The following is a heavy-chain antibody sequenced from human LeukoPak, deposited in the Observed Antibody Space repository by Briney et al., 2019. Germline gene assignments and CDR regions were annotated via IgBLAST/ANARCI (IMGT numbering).Heavy chain of an antibody. CDR1: GFTVSSNY. J-gene: IGHJ4*02. D-gene: IGHD2-2*01. CDR3: ASPLAPYCSSTSCFIFDY. V-gene: IGHV3-66*01. CDR2: IYSGGT. Sequence: GGFLRLSCAASGFTVSSNYMSWVRQAPGKGLEWVSVIYSGGTYYADSVKGRFTISRDNSKNTLYLQMNSLRAEDTAVYYCASPLAPYCSSTSCFIFDYWGQGTLVTVSS.